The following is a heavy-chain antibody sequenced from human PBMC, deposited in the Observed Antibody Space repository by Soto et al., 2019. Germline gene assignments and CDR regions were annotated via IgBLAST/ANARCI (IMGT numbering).Heavy chain of an antibody. Sequence: EVQLVESGGGVVQPGGSLRLSCAASGFTFSTYDMHWVRQATGKGLEWVSAIGSADDPYYLGSVKGRFTISRENAKNSLYLQMNSLRAGDTAVYYCARAYSGRLPRRADYYFAMDVWGQGTTFTVSS. V-gene: IGHV3-13*05. CDR3: ARAYSGRLPRRADYYFAMDV. D-gene: IGHD2-15*01. J-gene: IGHJ6*02. CDR1: GFTFSTYD. CDR2: IGSADDP.